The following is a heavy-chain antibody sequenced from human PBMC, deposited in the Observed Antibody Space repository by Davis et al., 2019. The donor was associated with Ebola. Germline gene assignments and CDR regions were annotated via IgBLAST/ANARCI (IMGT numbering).Heavy chain of an antibody. CDR3: ARDKWIVVVPAAIGSYYYGMDV. CDR2: IIPSIGSA. J-gene: IGHJ6*02. Sequence: SVKVSCKASGYTFTSYGISWVRQAPGQGLEWMGGIIPSIGSANYAQKFQGRVTITADESTSTAYMELSSLRSEDTAVYYCARDKWIVVVPAAIGSYYYGMDVWGQGTTVTVSS. V-gene: IGHV1-69*13. CDR1: GYTFTSYG. D-gene: IGHD2-2*02.